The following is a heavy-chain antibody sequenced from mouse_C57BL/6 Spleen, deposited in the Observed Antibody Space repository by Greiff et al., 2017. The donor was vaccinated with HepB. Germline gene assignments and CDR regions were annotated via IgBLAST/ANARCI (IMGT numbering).Heavy chain of an antibody. J-gene: IGHJ2*01. CDR1: GFTFSDYG. Sequence: DVQLVESGGGLVKPGGSLKLSCAASGFTFSDYGMHWVRQAPEKGLEWVAYISSGSSTIYYADTVKGRFTISRDNAKNTLFLQMTGLRSEDTAMYYCARRKMYYGSSSLNYFDYWGQGTTLTVSS. V-gene: IGHV5-17*01. D-gene: IGHD1-1*01. CDR2: ISSGSSTI. CDR3: ARRKMYYGSSSLNYFDY.